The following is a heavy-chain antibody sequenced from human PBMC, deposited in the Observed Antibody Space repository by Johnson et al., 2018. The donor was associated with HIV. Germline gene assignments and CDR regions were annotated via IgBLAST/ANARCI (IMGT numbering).Heavy chain of an antibody. Sequence: QVHLVESGGGVVQPGRSLRLSCAASGFSLSSYAMHWVRQAPGKGLEWVAVISYDGSNKYYADSVKGRFTISRDNSKNTLYLQMNSLRAEYTAVYFCARGPIADDAFDIWGQGTMVTVSS. J-gene: IGHJ3*02. V-gene: IGHV3-30*04. CDR2: ISYDGSNK. CDR1: GFSLSSYA. D-gene: IGHD3-16*02. CDR3: ARGPIADDAFDI.